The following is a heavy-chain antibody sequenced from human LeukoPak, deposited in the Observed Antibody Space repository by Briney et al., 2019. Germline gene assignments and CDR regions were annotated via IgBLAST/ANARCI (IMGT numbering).Heavy chain of an antibody. CDR2: ISYDGSNT. J-gene: IGHJ4*02. D-gene: IGHD1-1*01. CDR1: GFIFGAYA. V-gene: IGHV3-30*04. Sequence: GGSLRLSCAASGFIFGAYALHWVRQAPGKGLEWVAVISYDGSNTYYVDSVKGRITISRDKSKNTVYLQMNSLRVKDTAVYYCAGDAGTDGTYFDYWGQGTLVTVSS. CDR3: AGDAGTDGTYFDY.